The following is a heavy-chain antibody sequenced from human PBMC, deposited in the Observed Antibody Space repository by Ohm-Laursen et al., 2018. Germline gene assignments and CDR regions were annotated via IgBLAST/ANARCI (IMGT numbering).Heavy chain of an antibody. J-gene: IGHJ4*02. CDR1: GYTFTSYD. CDR3: ARGGRRWSNTTLGY. D-gene: IGHD2/OR15-2a*01. CDR2: MNPNSGNT. Sequence: ASVKVSCNASGYTFTSYDINWVRQATGQGLEWMGWMNPNSGNTGYAQKFQGRVTMTRNTSISTAYMELSSLRSEDTAVYYCARGGRRWSNTTLGYWGQGTLVTVSS. V-gene: IGHV1-8*01.